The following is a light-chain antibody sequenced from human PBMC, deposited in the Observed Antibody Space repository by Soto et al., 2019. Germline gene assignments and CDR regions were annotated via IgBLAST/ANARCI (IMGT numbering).Light chain of an antibody. CDR2: DAS. J-gene: IGKJ1*01. Sequence: DIQMTQSPSTLSASVGERVTITCRASQSLSTWLAWYQHKPGKAPKLLIYDASTLEIGVPSRFSGSESETEFTLTISSLQPDDFATYYCQQYYSHPRTFGQGTKVDIK. CDR1: QSLSTW. V-gene: IGKV1-5*01. CDR3: QQYYSHPRT.